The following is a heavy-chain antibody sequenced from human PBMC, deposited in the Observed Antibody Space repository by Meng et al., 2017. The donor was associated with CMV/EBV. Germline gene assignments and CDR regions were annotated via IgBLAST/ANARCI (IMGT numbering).Heavy chain of an antibody. D-gene: IGHD3-22*01. CDR1: GFTFSDYY. V-gene: IGHV3-11*01. J-gene: IGHJ5*02. CDR3: ARTGNYYDSSGYYRPFDP. CDR2: ISSSGSTI. Sequence: GESLKISCAASGFTFSDYYMGWIRQAPGKGLEWVSYISSSGSTIYYADSVKGRFTISRDNAKNSLYLQMNSLRAEDTAVYYCARTGNYYDSSGYYRPFDPWGQGTLVTVSS.